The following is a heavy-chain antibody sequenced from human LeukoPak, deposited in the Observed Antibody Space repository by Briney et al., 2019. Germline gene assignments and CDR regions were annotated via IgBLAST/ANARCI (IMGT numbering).Heavy chain of an antibody. D-gene: IGHD3-22*01. Sequence: GGSLRLSCAASGFTFSSYSMNWVRQAPGKGLEWVSSISSSSSYIYYADSVKGRFTISRDNAKNSLYLQMNSLRAEDTAVYYCVRVWGYYDSSGYYRSYYYYMDVWGKGTTVTVSS. V-gene: IGHV3-21*01. CDR1: GFTFSSYS. CDR3: VRVWGYYDSSGYYRSYYYYMDV. J-gene: IGHJ6*03. CDR2: ISSSSSYI.